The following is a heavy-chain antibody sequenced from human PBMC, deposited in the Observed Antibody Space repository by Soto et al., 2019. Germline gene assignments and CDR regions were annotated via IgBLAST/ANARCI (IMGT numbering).Heavy chain of an antibody. J-gene: IGHJ4*02. CDR3: AKNLPRTGRFDY. Sequence: LTCSLSVASITSTTYFWAWIRQPPGKGLEWVGSIYYMGKTHYNPSLKSRATISVDRSRNQFSLQVSSVTAADTAVYYRAKNLPRTGRFDYWGQGTVVTVSS. V-gene: IGHV4-39*01. CDR2: IYYMGKT. CDR1: VASITSTTYF.